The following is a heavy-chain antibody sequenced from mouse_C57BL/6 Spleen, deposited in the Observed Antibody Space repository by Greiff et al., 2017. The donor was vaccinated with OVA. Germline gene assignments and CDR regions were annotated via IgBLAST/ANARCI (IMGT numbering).Heavy chain of an antibody. V-gene: IGHV5-17*01. D-gene: IGHD2-4*01. CDR2: ISSGSSTI. Sequence: EVKVVESGGGLVKPGGSLKLSCADSGFTFSDDGMQWVRQAPEKGLEWVAYISSGSSTIYYADTVKGRFTISRDNAKNTLFLQMTSLRSEDTSMYYCAREYDYDPFAYWGQGTLVTVSA. CDR3: AREYDYDPFAY. CDR1: GFTFSDDG. J-gene: IGHJ3*01.